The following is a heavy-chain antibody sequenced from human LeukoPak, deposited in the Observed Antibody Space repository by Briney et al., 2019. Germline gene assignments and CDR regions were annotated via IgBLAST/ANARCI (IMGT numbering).Heavy chain of an antibody. Sequence: PSETLSLTCTVSGGSISSGSDYWSWLRQPAGKGLEWIGRIYTSGSTNYNPSLKSRVTISVDTSKNQFSLKLSSVTAADTAVYYCARSSEGRYYYDSSGYAYYYYYMDVWGKGTTVTISS. CDR3: ARSSEGRYYYDSSGYAYYYYYMDV. J-gene: IGHJ6*03. D-gene: IGHD3-22*01. CDR2: IYTSGST. V-gene: IGHV4-61*02. CDR1: GGSISSGSDY.